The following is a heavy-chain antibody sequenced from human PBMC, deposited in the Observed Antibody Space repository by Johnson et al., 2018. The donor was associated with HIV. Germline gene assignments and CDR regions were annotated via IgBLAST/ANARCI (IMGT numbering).Heavy chain of an antibody. D-gene: IGHD2-15*01. CDR3: AKEQLLRAFDI. J-gene: IGHJ3*02. CDR1: GFSFSDYY. V-gene: IGHV3-7*01. CDR2: IKQDGSEK. Sequence: VQLVESGGGLVKPGGSLRLSCAASGFSFSDYYMSWIRQAPGKGLEWVANIKQDGSEKYYVDSVKGRFTIYRDNAKNTLYLQMNSLRAEDTAVYYCAKEQLLRAFDIWGQGTMVTVSS.